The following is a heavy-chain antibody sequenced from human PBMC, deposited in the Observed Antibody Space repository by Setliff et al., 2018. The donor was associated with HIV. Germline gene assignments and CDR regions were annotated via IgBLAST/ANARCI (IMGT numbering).Heavy chain of an antibody. D-gene: IGHD5-12*01. Sequence: GASVKVSCKASGYTFSDYYMHWVRQAPGQGLEWMGWINSDSGGTNYAQKFQDRLTITADESTTTVYTDMSSLRSEDTAQYYCARGPLYGYDRGYFDYWGQGTLVTVSS. V-gene: IGHV1-2*02. CDR3: ARGPLYGYDRGYFDY. CDR2: INSDSGGT. J-gene: IGHJ4*02. CDR1: GYTFSDYY.